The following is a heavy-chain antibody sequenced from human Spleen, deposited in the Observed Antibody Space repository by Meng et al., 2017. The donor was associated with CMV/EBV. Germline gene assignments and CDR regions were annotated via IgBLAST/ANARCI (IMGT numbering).Heavy chain of an antibody. J-gene: IGHJ4*01. V-gene: IGHV3-23*01. CDR1: GFTLSSYA. Sequence: GESLKISCAASGFTLSSYAKCWVRQAPGKGLEWVSIISVSGGSTNYADSVKGRFTISRDNSKNTLYLQMNNLRAEDSAVYYGVKGVRTSSAGDYWGQGTLVTVSS. CDR2: ISVSGGST. D-gene: IGHD2-2*01. CDR3: VKGVRTSSAGDY.